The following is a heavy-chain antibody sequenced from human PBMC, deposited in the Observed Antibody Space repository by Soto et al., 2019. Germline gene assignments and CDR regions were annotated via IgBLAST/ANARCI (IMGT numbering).Heavy chain of an antibody. CDR1: GYTFTTYA. CDR2: ISTYNGNT. V-gene: IGHV1-18*01. Sequence: VKVSCKASGYTFTTYAISWVRQAPGQGLEWMGWISTYNGNTDYAQNFQGRVTMTTDTSTNTAYMELRSLRSDDTAVYYCARGRGVVVVADFNYYFDYWGQGTLVTVSS. J-gene: IGHJ4*02. CDR3: ARGRGVVVVADFNYYFDY. D-gene: IGHD2-15*01.